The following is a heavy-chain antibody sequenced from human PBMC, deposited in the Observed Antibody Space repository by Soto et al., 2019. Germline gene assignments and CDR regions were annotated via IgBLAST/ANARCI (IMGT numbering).Heavy chain of an antibody. V-gene: IGHV4-31*03. D-gene: IGHD2-21*02. CDR1: GGSISSCDYP. CDR2: IYNSGST. J-gene: IGHJ4*02. Sequence: SETLSLTCTVSGGSISSCDYPWSWIRQHPGKGLEWIGYIYNSGSTYYNPSLKSRVSMSVDTSKNQFSLKLSPVTAADTAVYYCARALYCGGDCYIIDYWGQGTLVTVSS. CDR3: ARALYCGGDCYIIDY.